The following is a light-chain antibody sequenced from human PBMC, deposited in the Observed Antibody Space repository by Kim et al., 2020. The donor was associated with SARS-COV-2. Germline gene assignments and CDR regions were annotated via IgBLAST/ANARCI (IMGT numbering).Light chain of an antibody. Sequence: DIQMTQSPPSLSASLGDSVTITCRASQGISQNVAWFQQKPGQAPKLLIYVASALQGGVPSRFSGGGSGRDFSLTINSLQADDVATYFCQQYNSHPITFGQGTRVEIK. V-gene: IGKV1-16*01. CDR3: QQYNSHPIT. CDR1: QGISQN. CDR2: VAS. J-gene: IGKJ5*01.